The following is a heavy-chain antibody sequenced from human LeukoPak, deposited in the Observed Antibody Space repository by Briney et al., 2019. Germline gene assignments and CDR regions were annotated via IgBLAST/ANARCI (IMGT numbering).Heavy chain of an antibody. CDR2: MNPNSGNT. CDR1: GYTFTSYD. Sequence: ASVKVSCKASGYTFTSYDINWVRQATGQGLEWMGWMNPNSGNTGYAQKFQGRVTMTRNTSISTAYMELSSLRSEDTAVYYCARGAYTPRQEYCSSTSCYTDNWFDPRGQGTLVTVSS. V-gene: IGHV1-8*01. J-gene: IGHJ5*02. CDR3: ARGAYTPRQEYCSSTSCYTDNWFDP. D-gene: IGHD2-2*02.